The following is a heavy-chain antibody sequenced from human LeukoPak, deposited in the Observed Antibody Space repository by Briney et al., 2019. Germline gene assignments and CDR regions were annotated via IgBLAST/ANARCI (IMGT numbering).Heavy chain of an antibody. V-gene: IGHV4-59*11. CDR2: IYYSGST. CDR1: GGSISSHY. J-gene: IGHJ4*02. CDR3: ARRPGRGSSWYKGFDY. Sequence: SETLSLTCTVSGGSISSHYWSWSRQPPGKGLEWIGYIYYSGSTNYNPSLKSRVTLSVDTSRTQFSLKLSSVTAADTAVYYCARRPGRGSSWYKGFDYWGQGTLVTVSS. D-gene: IGHD6-13*01.